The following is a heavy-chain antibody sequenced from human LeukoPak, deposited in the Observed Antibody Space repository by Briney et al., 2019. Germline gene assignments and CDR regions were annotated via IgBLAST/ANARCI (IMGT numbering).Heavy chain of an antibody. J-gene: IGHJ6*03. D-gene: IGHD6-25*01. CDR3: ARDPADPYYYYYYMDV. V-gene: IGHV3-21*01. CDR1: GFPFSSYS. Sequence: PGGSLRLSCAASGFPFSSYSMLCVRQAPGKGLEWVSSISSSSSYIYYADSVKRRFNISRDNAKNSLYLQMNSLRAEDTAVYYCARDPADPYYYYYYMDVWGKGTTVTVSS. CDR2: ISSSSSYI.